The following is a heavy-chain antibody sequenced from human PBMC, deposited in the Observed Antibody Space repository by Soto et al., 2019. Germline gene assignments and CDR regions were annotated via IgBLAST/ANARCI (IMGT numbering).Heavy chain of an antibody. CDR1: GFTFSSYS. CDR2: ISSSSSTI. V-gene: IGHV3-48*02. Sequence: PGGSLRLSCAASGFTFSSYSMNWVRQAPGKGLEWVSYISSSSSTIYYADSVKGRFTISRDNAKNSLYLQMNSLRDEDTAVYYCARPLIYHDSSGRTTPYYYYGMDLWGQGTTVTVSS. J-gene: IGHJ6*02. CDR3: ARPLIYHDSSGRTTPYYYYGMDL. D-gene: IGHD3-22*01.